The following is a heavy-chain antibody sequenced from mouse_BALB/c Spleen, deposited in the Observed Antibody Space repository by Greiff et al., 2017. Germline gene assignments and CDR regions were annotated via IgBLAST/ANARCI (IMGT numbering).Heavy chain of an antibody. CDR1: GYTFTSYW. Sequence: VQLQQSGAELARPGASVKLSCKASGYTFTSYWMQWVKQRPGQGLEWIGAIYPGDGDTRYTQKFKGKATLTADKSSSTAYMQLSSLASEDSAVYYCARSETGTGDYWGQGTTLTVSS. CDR3: ARSETGTGDY. J-gene: IGHJ2*01. V-gene: IGHV1-87*01. D-gene: IGHD4-1*01. CDR2: IYPGDGDT.